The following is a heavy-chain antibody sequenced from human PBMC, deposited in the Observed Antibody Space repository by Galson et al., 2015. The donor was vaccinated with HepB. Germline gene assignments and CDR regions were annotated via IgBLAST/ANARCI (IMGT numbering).Heavy chain of an antibody. Sequence: SLRLSCAASGFTFSSYGMHWVRQAPGKGLEWVAVISYDGSNKYYADSVKGRFTISRDNSKNTLYLQMNSLRAEDTAVYYCAKEGYSSGWYRHYLGYFDYWGQGTLVTVSS. V-gene: IGHV3-30*18. CDR1: GFTFSSYG. CDR2: ISYDGSNK. D-gene: IGHD6-19*01. J-gene: IGHJ4*02. CDR3: AKEGYSSGWYRHYLGYFDY.